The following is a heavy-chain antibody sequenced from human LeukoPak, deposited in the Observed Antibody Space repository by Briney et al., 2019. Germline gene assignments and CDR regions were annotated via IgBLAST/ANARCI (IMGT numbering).Heavy chain of an antibody. D-gene: IGHD3-16*01. CDR1: VGTFSRCS. V-gene: IGHV1-69*05. J-gene: IGHJ4*02. CDR2: INPKSGTT. CDR3: ARATGGNYLDY. Sequence: SVTVSCKASVGTFSRCSIVWVRQAHGQGLEWLGVINPKSGTTNNAQKFHGRLTITTDESTRTPFVELSSLRSEDTALFFCARATGGNYLDYWGQGTLVTVSS.